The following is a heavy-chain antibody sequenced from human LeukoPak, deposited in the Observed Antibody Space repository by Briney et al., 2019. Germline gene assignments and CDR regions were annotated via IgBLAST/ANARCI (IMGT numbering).Heavy chain of an antibody. CDR3: SSHGSIYYYYGMDV. V-gene: IGHV4-39*01. CDR1: GESVGISHYY. Sequence: SETLSLTCSVSGESVGISHYYWGWIRQPPGRGLEWIGSIYYSGSAYYNPSLKSRVNISIDTSKNQFSLKLSSVTAADTAIYYCSSHGSIYYYYGMDVWGQGTTVTVFS. CDR2: IYYSGSA. J-gene: IGHJ6*02. D-gene: IGHD2-21*01.